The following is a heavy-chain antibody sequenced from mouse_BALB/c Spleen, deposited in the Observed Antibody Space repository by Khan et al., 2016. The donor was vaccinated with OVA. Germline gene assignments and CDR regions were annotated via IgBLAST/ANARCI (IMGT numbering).Heavy chain of an antibody. CDR3: ERGGGGNRFAY. Sequence: QIQLVQSGAELVRPGVSVKISCKGSGYTFTDFTMHWVKQSHAKSLEWIGVISTYYGDVTYNQKFKGKATMTVDKSSSTAYMALARLTSEDSAIYEWERGGGGNRFAYWGQGTLVTVSA. CDR2: ISTYYGDV. J-gene: IGHJ3*01. CDR1: GYTFTDFT. V-gene: IGHV1S137*01.